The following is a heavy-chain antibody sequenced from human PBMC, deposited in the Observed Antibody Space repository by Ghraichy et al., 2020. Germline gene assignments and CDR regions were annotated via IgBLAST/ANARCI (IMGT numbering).Heavy chain of an antibody. J-gene: IGHJ6*02. CDR1: GGSISSYY. Sequence: SETLSLTCTVSGGSISSYYWSWIRQPPGKGLEWIGYIYYSGSTNYNPSLKSRVTISVDTSKNQFSLKLSSVTAADTAVYYCARHDAAKIGSVTTPNYYYYYGMDVWGQGTTVTVSS. D-gene: IGHD4-11*01. CDR2: IYYSGST. V-gene: IGHV4-59*08. CDR3: ARHDAAKIGSVTTPNYYYYYGMDV.